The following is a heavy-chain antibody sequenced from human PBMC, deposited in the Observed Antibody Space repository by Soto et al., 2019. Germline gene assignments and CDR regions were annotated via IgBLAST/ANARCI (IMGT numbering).Heavy chain of an antibody. D-gene: IGHD4-17*01. CDR3: ARAYGEPPDAFDL. Sequence: ASVKASCKASGYTFTSNYMHWARQSPGQGLEWMGIINPSGGSTSYAQKFQGRVTLTTDTSTSTAYLELNSVRSDDTAMYYCARAYGEPPDAFDLWGQGTMVTVSS. CDR2: INPSGGST. V-gene: IGHV1-46*01. CDR1: GYTFTSNY. J-gene: IGHJ3*01.